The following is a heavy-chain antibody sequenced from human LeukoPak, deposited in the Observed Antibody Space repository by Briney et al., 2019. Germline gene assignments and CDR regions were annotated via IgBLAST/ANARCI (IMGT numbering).Heavy chain of an antibody. J-gene: IGHJ5*02. V-gene: IGHV4-61*01. CDR2: IYYSGST. CDR3: ARDLRTVYRRENFSWFDP. Sequence: PSETLFLTCTVSGGSVNSGLFYWSWIRQAPGKGLEYIGYIYYSGSTYYNPSLRSRVIISLDTSRNQFSLKLSSVTSADTAVYYCARDLRTVYRRENFSWFDPWGQGTLVTVSS. CDR1: GGSVNSGLFY. D-gene: IGHD1-14*01.